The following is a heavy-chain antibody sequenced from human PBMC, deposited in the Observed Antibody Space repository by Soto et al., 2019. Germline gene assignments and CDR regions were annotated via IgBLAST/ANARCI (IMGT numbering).Heavy chain of an antibody. CDR2: LYPGDPAT. CDR3: ASSIFYFGREV. CDR1: GYTFTYYW. V-gene: IGHV5-51*01. J-gene: IGHJ6*02. Sequence: GESLKIPCKGSGYTFTYYWIGWERQLPGKGPEWMGILYPGDPATKYKTSLPRQVTDSADQPIGTTYLQLRRLKAPDTDIYHCASSIFYFGREVLGQGTTVTV.